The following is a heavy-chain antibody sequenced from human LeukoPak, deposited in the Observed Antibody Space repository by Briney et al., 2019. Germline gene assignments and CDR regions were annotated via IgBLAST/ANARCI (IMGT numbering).Heavy chain of an antibody. CDR2: ITSSSSI. J-gene: IGHJ4*02. V-gene: IGHV3-48*04. CDR3: ARDYCSGGRCYSVDY. CDR1: GFTFSSYS. Sequence: PGGSLRLSCAASGFTFSSYSLNWVRQAPGKGLELVSYITSSSSIYYADSVKGRFTISRDNAKNSLYLQMNSLRAEDTAMYYCARDYCSGGRCYSVDYWGQGTLVTVSS. D-gene: IGHD2-15*01.